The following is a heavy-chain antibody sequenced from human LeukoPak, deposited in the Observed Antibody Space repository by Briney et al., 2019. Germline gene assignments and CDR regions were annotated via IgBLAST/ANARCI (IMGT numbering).Heavy chain of an antibody. J-gene: IGHJ4*02. CDR2: TYYRSKWYN. CDR1: GDTVPRNSAA. D-gene: IGHD1-26*01. CDR3: ARAPSGIFDY. V-gene: IGHV6-1*01. Sequence: SQTLSLTCAISGDTVPRNSAAWNWISQSPSRGLEWVGRTYYRSKWYNDYAVSVKSRITINPDTSKNQFSLQLNSVTPEDTAVYCCARAPSGIFDYWGQGTLVTVSS.